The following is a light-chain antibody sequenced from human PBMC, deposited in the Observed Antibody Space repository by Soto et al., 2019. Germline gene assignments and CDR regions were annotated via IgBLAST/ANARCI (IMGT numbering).Light chain of an antibody. Sequence: DIQMTQSPSSLSASVGDKITITCRASQNIIKSLNWYQQKPGKAPKLLINTASSLQSEVPSRFSGSGSGTDFTLTISSLKTEDFATYFCQQSFIKPWTFGQGTKVDIK. J-gene: IGKJ1*01. CDR3: QQSFIKPWT. V-gene: IGKV1-39*01. CDR1: QNIIKS. CDR2: TAS.